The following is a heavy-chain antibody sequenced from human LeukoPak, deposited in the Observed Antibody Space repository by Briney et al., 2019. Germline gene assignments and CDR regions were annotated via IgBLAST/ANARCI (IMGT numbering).Heavy chain of an antibody. Sequence: GESLKISCAASGFTFDDYGLSWVRQAPGKGLEWVSGRNGGSTGYADSVKGRFTISRDNAKKSLYLQMHSLRAEDTAFYHCARGRANVAAADNWFDPWGQGTLVTVSS. V-gene: IGHV3-20*01. D-gene: IGHD6-13*01. CDR2: RNGGST. CDR3: ARGRANVAAADNWFDP. J-gene: IGHJ5*02. CDR1: GFTFDDYG.